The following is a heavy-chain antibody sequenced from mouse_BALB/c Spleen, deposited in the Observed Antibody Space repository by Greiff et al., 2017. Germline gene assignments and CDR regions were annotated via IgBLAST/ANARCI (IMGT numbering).Heavy chain of an antibody. CDR2: INPSTGYT. Sequence: VLLQQSGAELAKPGASVKMSCKASGYTFTSYWMHWVKQRPGQGLEWIGYINPSTGYTEYNQKFKDKATLTADKSSSTAYMQLSSLTSEDSAVYYCARSGMVTTRRAYWGQGTLVTVSA. CDR1: GYTFTSYW. D-gene: IGHD2-10*02. CDR3: ARSGMVTTRRAY. J-gene: IGHJ3*01. V-gene: IGHV1-7*01.